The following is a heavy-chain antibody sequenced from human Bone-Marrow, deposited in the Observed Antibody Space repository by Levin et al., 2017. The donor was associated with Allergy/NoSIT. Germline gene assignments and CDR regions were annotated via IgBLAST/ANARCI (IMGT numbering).Heavy chain of an antibody. D-gene: IGHD3-3*01. J-gene: IGHJ4*02. Sequence: PGESLKISCKASGYTFTNNWIGWVRQVPGKGLEWMGIVYPTDSSATYGPSFQGQVTMSVDKSISTAYLQWSRLQASDTAIYYCARGNYDFWSGNYHSFDYWGQGTLLSVSS. CDR3: ARGNYDFWSGNYHSFDY. CDR2: VYPTDSSA. V-gene: IGHV5-51*01. CDR1: GYTFTNNW.